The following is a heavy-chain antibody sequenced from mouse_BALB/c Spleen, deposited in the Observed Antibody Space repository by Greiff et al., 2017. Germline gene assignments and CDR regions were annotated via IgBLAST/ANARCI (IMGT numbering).Heavy chain of an antibody. J-gene: IGHJ3*01. CDR2: ISTYYGNT. D-gene: IGHD1-1*01. CDR3: AREDYYGSSYAWFAY. Sequence: VKLVESGPELVRPGVSVKISCKGSGYTFTDYAMHWVKQSHAKSLEWIGVISTYYGNTNYNQKFKGKATMTVDKSSSTAYMELARLTSEDSAIYYCAREDYYGSSYAWFAYWGQGTLVTVSA. V-gene: IGHV1-67*01. CDR1: GYTFTDYA.